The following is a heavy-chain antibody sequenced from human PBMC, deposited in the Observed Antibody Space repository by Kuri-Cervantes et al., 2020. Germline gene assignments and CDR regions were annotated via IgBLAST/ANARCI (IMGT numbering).Heavy chain of an antibody. J-gene: IGHJ6*02. D-gene: IGHD3-10*01. Sequence: GESLKISCAASGFTFSSYGMHWVRQAPGKGLEWVAVISYDGSNKYYADSVKGRFTISRDNSKNTLYLQMNSLRAEDTAVYYCARSGGVIAQYGMDVWGQGTTVTVSS. V-gene: IGHV3-30*03. CDR3: ARSGGVIAQYGMDV. CDR2: ISYDGSNK. CDR1: GFTFSSYG.